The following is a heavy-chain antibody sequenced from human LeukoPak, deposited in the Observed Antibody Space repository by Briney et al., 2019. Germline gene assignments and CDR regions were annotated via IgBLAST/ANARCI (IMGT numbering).Heavy chain of an antibody. CDR3: ARGRGIQLWSPFDY. D-gene: IGHD5-18*01. V-gene: IGHV3-21*01. J-gene: IGHJ4*02. CDR2: ISSSSSYI. Sequence: PGGSLRLSCAGSGFTFSSYSMNWVRQAPGKGLEWVSSISSSSSYIYYADSVKGRFTISRDNAKNSLYLQMNSLRAEDTAVYYCARGRGIQLWSPFDYWGQGTLVTVSS. CDR1: GFTFSSYS.